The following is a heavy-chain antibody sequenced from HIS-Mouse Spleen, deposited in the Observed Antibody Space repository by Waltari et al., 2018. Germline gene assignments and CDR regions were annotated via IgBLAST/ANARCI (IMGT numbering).Heavy chain of an antibody. D-gene: IGHD7-27*01. CDR3: ARVGLGIAFDI. Sequence: QVQLVQSGAAVKKPGPSVTVSCRASGYTLTGYCMYWVRQAPGQGLEWMGWINPNSGGTNYAQKFQGRVTMTRDTSISTAYMELSRLRSDDTAVYYCARVGLGIAFDIWGQGTMVTVSS. CDR1: GYTLTGYC. CDR2: INPNSGGT. J-gene: IGHJ3*02. V-gene: IGHV1-2*02.